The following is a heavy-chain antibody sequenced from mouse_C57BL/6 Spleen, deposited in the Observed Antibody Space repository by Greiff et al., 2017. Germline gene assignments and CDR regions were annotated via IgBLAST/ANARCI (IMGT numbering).Heavy chain of an antibody. J-gene: IGHJ1*03. Sequence: VQLQQSGPGLVQPSQSLSITCTVSGFSLTSYGVHWVRQSPGKGLEWLGVIWSGGSTDYNAAFIPRLSISKDNSKSQVFFKMNRLQAYDTAIYYCARMGAWYFDVWGTGTTVTVSS. CDR1: GFSLTSYG. V-gene: IGHV2-2*01. CDR3: ARMGAWYFDV. CDR2: IWSGGST.